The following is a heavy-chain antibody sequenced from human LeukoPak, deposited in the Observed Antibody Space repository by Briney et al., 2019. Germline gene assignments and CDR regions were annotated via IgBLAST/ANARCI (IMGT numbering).Heavy chain of an antibody. CDR3: ATAFWCGYYYYMDV. CDR2: FDPEDGET. V-gene: IGHV1-24*01. CDR1: GYTLTELS. J-gene: IGHJ6*03. D-gene: IGHD3-3*01. Sequence: GASVKVSCKVSGYTLTELSMHWVRQAPGKGLEWMGGFDPEDGETIYAQKFQGRVTMTEDTSTDTAYMELSSLRSEDTAVYYCATAFWCGYYYYMDVWGKGTTVTVSS.